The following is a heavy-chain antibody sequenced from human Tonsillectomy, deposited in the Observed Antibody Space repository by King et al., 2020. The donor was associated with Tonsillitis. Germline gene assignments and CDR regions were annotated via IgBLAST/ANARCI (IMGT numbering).Heavy chain of an antibody. D-gene: IGHD3-22*01. J-gene: IGHJ6*02. V-gene: IGHV3-30-3*01. Sequence: EQLVQSGGGVVQPGRSLRLSCAASGFTFSSYAMHWVRQAPGKGLEWVAVISYDGSNKYYADSVKGRFTISRDNSKNTLYLQMNSLRAEDTAVYYCASDTYYYDSSGYYYVLAPYYYYSGMDVWGQGTTVTVS. CDR1: GFTFSSYA. CDR2: ISYDGSNK. CDR3: ASDTYYYDSSGYYYVLAPYYYYSGMDV.